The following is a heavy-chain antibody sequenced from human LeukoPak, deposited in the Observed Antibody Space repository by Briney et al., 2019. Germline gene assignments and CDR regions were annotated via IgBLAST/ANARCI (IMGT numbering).Heavy chain of an antibody. CDR3: ARGYSGDGYNYNLYYFDY. Sequence: TPSETLSLTCTVSGGSISSGGYYWSWIRQHPGKGLEWIGYIYYSGSTYYNPSLKSRVTISVDTSKNQFSLKLSSVTAADTAVYYCARGYSGDGYNYNLYYFDYWGQGTLVTVSS. V-gene: IGHV4-30-4*08. D-gene: IGHD5-24*01. CDR2: IYYSGST. CDR1: GGSISSGGYY. J-gene: IGHJ4*02.